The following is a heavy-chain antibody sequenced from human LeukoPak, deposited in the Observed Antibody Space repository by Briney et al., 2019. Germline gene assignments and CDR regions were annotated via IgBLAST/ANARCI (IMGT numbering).Heavy chain of an antibody. CDR1: GYTFTSYG. CDR3: ARGTHQLPHRPYYYYYMDV. Sequence: ASVKVSCKASGYTFTSYGICWVRQAPGQGLEWMGWISAYNGNTNYAQKLQGRVTMTTDTSTSTAYMELRSLRSDDTAVYYCARGTHQLPHRPYYYYYMDVWGKGTTVTVSS. V-gene: IGHV1-18*01. J-gene: IGHJ6*03. CDR2: ISAYNGNT. D-gene: IGHD2-2*01.